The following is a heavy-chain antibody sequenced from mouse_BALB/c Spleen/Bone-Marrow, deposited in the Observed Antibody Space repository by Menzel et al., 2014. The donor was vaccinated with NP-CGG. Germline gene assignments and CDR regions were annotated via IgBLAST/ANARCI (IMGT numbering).Heavy chain of an antibody. J-gene: IGHJ2*01. D-gene: IGHD2-4*01. CDR1: GFTFSDYY. Sequence: LKESGGGLVKPGGSLKLSCAASGFTFSDYYMYWVRQTPEKRLEWVATISDGGSYTYYPDSVKGRFTISRDNAKNNLYLQMSSLKSEDTAMYYCARVSYDYFDYWGQGTTLTVSS. CDR3: ARVSYDYFDY. CDR2: ISDGGSYT. V-gene: IGHV5-4*02.